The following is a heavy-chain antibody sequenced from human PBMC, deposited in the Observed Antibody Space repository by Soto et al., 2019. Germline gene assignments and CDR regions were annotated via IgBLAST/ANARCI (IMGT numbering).Heavy chain of an antibody. CDR2: IWYDGSNK. CDR1: GFTFSSYG. Sequence: QVQLVESGGGVVQPGRSLRLSCAASGFTFSSYGMHWVRQAPGKGLEWVAVIWYDGSNKYYADSVKGRFTISRDNSKNTLYLQMNGLRAEDTAVYYGGGGPYSSSSSGWFDPWGQGTLVTVSS. J-gene: IGHJ5*02. V-gene: IGHV3-33*01. D-gene: IGHD6-6*01. CDR3: GGGPYSSSSSGWFDP.